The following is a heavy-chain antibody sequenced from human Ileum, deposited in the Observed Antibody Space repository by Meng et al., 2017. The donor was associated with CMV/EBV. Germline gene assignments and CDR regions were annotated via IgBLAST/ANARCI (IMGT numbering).Heavy chain of an antibody. V-gene: IGHV3-23*01. CDR2: ISGNGDGI. CDR3: ATTPRYYYNDSVYLPFYFKD. J-gene: IGHJ4*02. D-gene: IGHD3-22*01. Sequence: VAQAPGKGRGWVSVISGNGDGIPYADNVKGRFTISRNNSKNTLYMQMNSLRAEDTAVYYCATTPRYYYNDSVYLPFYFKDWGQGTLVTVSS.